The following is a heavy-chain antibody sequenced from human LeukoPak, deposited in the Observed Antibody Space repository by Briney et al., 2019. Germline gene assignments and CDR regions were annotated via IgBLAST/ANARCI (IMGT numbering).Heavy chain of an antibody. V-gene: IGHV3-7*03. CDR2: IKQDGSEK. Sequence: GGSLRLSCAASGFTFSDYYMTWIRQAPGKGLEWVANIKQDGSEKYYVDSVKGRFTISRDNAKNSLYLQMNSLRAEDTAVYYCARAEYYDFWSGYYLLDYWGQGTLVTVSS. D-gene: IGHD3-3*01. J-gene: IGHJ4*02. CDR3: ARAEYYDFWSGYYLLDY. CDR1: GFTFSDYY.